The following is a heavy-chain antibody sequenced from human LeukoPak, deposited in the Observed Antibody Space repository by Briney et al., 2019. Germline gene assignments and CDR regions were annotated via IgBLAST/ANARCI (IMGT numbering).Heavy chain of an antibody. J-gene: IGHJ4*02. CDR2: IYHSGST. CDR3: ARLLDGDYSFDY. V-gene: IGHV4-30-2*01. Sequence: SQTLSLTCTVSGGSISSGGYYWSWIRQPPGKGLEWIGYIYHSGSTYYNPSLKSRVTISVDRSKNQFSLKLSSVTAADTAVYYCARLLDGDYSFDYWGQGTLVTVSS. D-gene: IGHD4-17*01. CDR1: GGSISSGGYY.